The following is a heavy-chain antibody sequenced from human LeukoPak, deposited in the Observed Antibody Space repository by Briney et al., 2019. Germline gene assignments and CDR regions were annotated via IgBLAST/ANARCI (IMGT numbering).Heavy chain of an antibody. CDR2: IIPILGIA. Sequence: SVKVSCTASGGTFSSYAISWVRQAPGQGLEWMGRIIPILGIANYAQKFQGRVTITADKSTSTAYMELSSLRSEDTAVYYCARSEIEMATIYTFDYWGQGTLVTVSS. V-gene: IGHV1-69*04. J-gene: IGHJ4*02. CDR3: ARSEIEMATIYTFDY. CDR1: GGTFSSYA. D-gene: IGHD5-24*01.